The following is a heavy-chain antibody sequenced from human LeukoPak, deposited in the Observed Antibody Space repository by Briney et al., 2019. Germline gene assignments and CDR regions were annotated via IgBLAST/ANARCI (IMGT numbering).Heavy chain of an antibody. CDR1: GFTFSSYA. D-gene: IGHD6-6*01. CDR3: ARDLSLVSSSGY. J-gene: IGHJ4*02. CDR2: ISYDGSNK. V-gene: IGHV3-30-3*01. Sequence: SLRXSCXASGFTFSSYAMHWVRQAPGKGLEWVAVISYDGSNKYYADSVKGRFTISRDNSKNTLYLQMNSLRAEDTAVYYCARDLSLVSSSGYWGQGTLVTVSS.